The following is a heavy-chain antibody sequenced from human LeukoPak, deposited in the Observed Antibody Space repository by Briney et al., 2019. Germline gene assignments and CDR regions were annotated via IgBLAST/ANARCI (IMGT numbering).Heavy chain of an antibody. CDR1: GGSISSYY. CDR3: ARDAPDYGTSMGAFDI. V-gene: IGHV4-59*01. D-gene: IGHD4-17*01. J-gene: IGHJ3*02. CDR2: IYYSGST. Sequence: SETLSLTCTVSGGSISSYYWSWIRQPPGKGLEWIGYIYYSGSTNYNPSLKSRVTISVDTSKNQFSLKLSSVTAADTAVYYCARDAPDYGTSMGAFDIWGQGTMVTVSS.